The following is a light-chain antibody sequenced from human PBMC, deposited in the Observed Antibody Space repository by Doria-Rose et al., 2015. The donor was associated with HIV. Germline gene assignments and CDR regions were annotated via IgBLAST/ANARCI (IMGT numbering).Light chain of an antibody. J-gene: IGLJ1*01. CDR2: GNS. V-gene: IGLV1-40*01. CDR1: RSNIGAGFD. Sequence: QSVVTQPPSVSGAPGQRVAISCTGSRSNIGAGFDVNWYQPFPGTAPQLLIHGNSNRPSGVPDRFSGSKSGTSASLAISGLRAEDEADYYCQSYDSRLSVYVFGTGTKVTVL. CDR3: QSYDSRLSVYV.